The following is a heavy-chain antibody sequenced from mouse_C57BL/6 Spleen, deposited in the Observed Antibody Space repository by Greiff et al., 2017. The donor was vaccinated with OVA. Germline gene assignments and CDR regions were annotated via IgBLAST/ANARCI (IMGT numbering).Heavy chain of an antibody. CDR1: GFTFSSYA. D-gene: IGHD2-3*01. CDR3: ARDIYDGYSYYAMDY. V-gene: IGHV5-4*01. Sequence: EVKLMESGGGLVKPGGSLKLSCAASGFTFSSYAMSWVRQTPEKRLEWVATISDGGSYTYYPDNVKGRFTISRDNAKNNLYLQMSHLKSEDTAMYYCARDIYDGYSYYAMDYWGQGTSVTVSS. CDR2: ISDGGSYT. J-gene: IGHJ4*01.